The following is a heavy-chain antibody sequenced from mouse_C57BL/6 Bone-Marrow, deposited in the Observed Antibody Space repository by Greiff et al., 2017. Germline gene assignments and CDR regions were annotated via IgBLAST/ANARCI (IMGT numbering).Heavy chain of an antibody. V-gene: IGHV5-4*01. CDR1: GFTFSSYA. CDR2: ISDGGSYT. CDR3: ARDLRPYYFDY. Sequence: EVQGVESGGGLVKPGGSLKLSCAASGFTFSSYAMSWVRQTPEKRLEWVATISDGGSYTYYPDNVKGRFTISRDNAKNNLYLQRSHLKSEDTAMYYCARDLRPYYFDYWGQGTTLTVSS. J-gene: IGHJ2*01. D-gene: IGHD3-2*02.